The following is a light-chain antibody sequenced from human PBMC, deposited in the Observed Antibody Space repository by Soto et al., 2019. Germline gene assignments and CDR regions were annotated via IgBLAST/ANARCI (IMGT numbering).Light chain of an antibody. J-gene: IGKJ3*01. Sequence: DIQMTQSPCSLSASVGDRVTITCRASQSISSHLNWYQHKPGKAPKLLIYAASSLQSGVPSRFSGSGSGTAFTLTISSLQPEDSATYYCQQSYGTPFSFGPGTKADI. CDR2: AAS. CDR3: QQSYGTPFS. CDR1: QSISSH. V-gene: IGKV1-39*01.